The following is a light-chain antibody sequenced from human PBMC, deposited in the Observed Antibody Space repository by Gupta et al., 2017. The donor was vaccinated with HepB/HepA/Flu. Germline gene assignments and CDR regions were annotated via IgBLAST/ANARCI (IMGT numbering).Light chain of an antibody. Sequence: EIQMNQSPSSLSASVGDRVTITCRARQSISSYLNWYQQKPGKAPKLLIYAASSWQSGVPSRFSGSGSGTDFTLTISSLQPEDFATYYCQQSYSTPFTFGRGTKVEIK. CDR3: QQSYSTPFT. J-gene: IGKJ4*01. V-gene: IGKV1-39*01. CDR2: AAS. CDR1: QSISSY.